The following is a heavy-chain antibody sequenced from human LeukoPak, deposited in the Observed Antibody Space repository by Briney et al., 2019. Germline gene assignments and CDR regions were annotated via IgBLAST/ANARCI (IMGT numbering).Heavy chain of an antibody. CDR2: INPNSGGT. Sequence: ASVKVSCKASGYTFTGYYMHWVRQAPGQGLEWMGWINPNSGGTNYAQKFQGWVTMTRDTSISTAYMGLSRLRSDDTAVYYCARGSITMVRGVISPNWFDPWGQGTLVTVSS. D-gene: IGHD3-10*01. V-gene: IGHV1-2*04. J-gene: IGHJ5*02. CDR3: ARGSITMVRGVISPNWFDP. CDR1: GYTFTGYY.